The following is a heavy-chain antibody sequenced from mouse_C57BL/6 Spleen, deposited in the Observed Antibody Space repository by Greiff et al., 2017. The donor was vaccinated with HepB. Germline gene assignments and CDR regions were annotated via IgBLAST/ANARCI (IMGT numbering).Heavy chain of an antibody. J-gene: IGHJ3*01. CDR2: ILPGSGST. CDR3: ATLELTGTSWLAY. D-gene: IGHD4-1*01. CDR1: GYTFTGYW. V-gene: IGHV1-9*01. Sequence: QVQLQQSGAELMKPGASVKLSCKATGYTFTGYWIEWVKQRPGHGLEWIGEILPGSGSTNYNEKFKGKATFTADTSSNTAYMQLSRLTTEDSAIYYCATLELTGTSWLAYWGQGTLVTVSA.